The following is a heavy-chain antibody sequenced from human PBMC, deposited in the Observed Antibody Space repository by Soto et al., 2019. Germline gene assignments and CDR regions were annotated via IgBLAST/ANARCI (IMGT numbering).Heavy chain of an antibody. D-gene: IGHD6-6*01. CDR1: VGTFSSYA. Sequence: QVQLVQSGAEVKKPGSSVKVSCKASVGTFSSYAISWVRQAPGQGLEWMGGIIPIFGTANYAQKFQGRVTITADESTSTAYMELSSLRSEDTAVSYCATGETSSSDLPFDYWGQGTLVTVSS. J-gene: IGHJ4*02. V-gene: IGHV1-69*01. CDR2: IIPIFGTA. CDR3: ATGETSSSDLPFDY.